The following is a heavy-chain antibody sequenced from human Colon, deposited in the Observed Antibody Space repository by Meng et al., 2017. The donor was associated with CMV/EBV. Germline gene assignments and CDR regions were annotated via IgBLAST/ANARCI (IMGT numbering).Heavy chain of an antibody. Sequence: QITVKESGPTMVKRTQTLTRTVSFSAFPLSSPGEGVAWFRQPPGKALEWLAIIYWDDEERYRTSLRSRLTITKDTSTNRVVLIVTNMDPVDTATYHCAHRSDRHSNSPYFDFWGLGTLVTVSS. J-gene: IGHJ4*02. CDR2: IYWDDEE. CDR3: AHRSDRHSNSPYFDF. CDR1: AFPLSSPGEG. V-gene: IGHV2-5*02. D-gene: IGHD6-6*01.